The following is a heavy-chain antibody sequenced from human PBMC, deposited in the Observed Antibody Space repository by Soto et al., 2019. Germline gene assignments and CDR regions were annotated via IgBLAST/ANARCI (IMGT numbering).Heavy chain of an antibody. Sequence: PGGSLRLSCAASGFTFSSYAMSWVRQAPGKGLEWVSAISGSGGSTYYADSVKGRFTISRDNSKNTLYLQMNSLRAEDTAVYYCAKGPAKSSRTGGGDYWGQGTLVTVSS. CDR3: AKGPAKSSRTGGGDY. CDR2: ISGSGGST. D-gene: IGHD1-1*01. V-gene: IGHV3-23*01. J-gene: IGHJ4*02. CDR1: GFTFSSYA.